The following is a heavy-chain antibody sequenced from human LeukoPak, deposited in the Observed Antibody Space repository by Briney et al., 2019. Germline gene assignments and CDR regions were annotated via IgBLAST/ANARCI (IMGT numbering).Heavy chain of an antibody. CDR3: ARERPYRSGWYD. CDR2: INWNGGST. J-gene: IGHJ4*02. Sequence: GGSLRLSCAASGFTFDDYGMSWVRQAPGKGLEWVSGINWNGGSTGYADSVEGRFTISRDNAKKSLYMQMNSLRDEDTALYYCARERPYRSGWYDWGQGTLVTVSS. V-gene: IGHV3-20*04. D-gene: IGHD6-19*01. CDR1: GFTFDDYG.